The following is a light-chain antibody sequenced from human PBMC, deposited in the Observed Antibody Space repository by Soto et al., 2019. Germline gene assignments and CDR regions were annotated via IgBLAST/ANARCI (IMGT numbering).Light chain of an antibody. V-gene: IGKV3-20*01. J-gene: IGKJ4*01. CDR3: QQYGRLPLT. CDR2: GAS. Sequence: EIVLTQSPGTLSLSPGERATLSCRASQSVSSNYLARYQHKPGQASRLLIYGASNRATGIPGRFSGSGSGTDFTLTLSILESEDFAVYYCQQYGRLPLTFGGGTKVEIK. CDR1: QSVSSNY.